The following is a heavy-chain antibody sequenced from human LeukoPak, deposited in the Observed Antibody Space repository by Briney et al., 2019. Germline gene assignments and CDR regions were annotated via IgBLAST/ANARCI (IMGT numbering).Heavy chain of an antibody. J-gene: IGHJ4*02. CDR1: GFTFSSYA. Sequence: GGSLRLSCAASGFTFSSYAMSWVRQAPGKGLEWVSAISGSGGSAYYADSVKGRFTISRDNSKNTLYLQMNSLRAEDTAVYYCAKEEYYYGSGRTFDYWGQGTLVTVSS. CDR3: AKEEYYYGSGRTFDY. CDR2: ISGSGGSA. D-gene: IGHD3-10*01. V-gene: IGHV3-23*01.